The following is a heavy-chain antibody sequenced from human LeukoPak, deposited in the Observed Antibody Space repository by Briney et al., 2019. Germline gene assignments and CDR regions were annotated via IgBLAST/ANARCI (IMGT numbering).Heavy chain of an antibody. CDR1: GGSIRSYY. CDR3: ARHAGGTTYNY. D-gene: IGHD1-7*01. V-gene: IGHV4-59*08. J-gene: IGHJ4*02. CDR2: IPYSGST. Sequence: SETLSLTCTVSGGSIRSYYWSWIRQPPGKGLEWIGYIPYSGSTNYSPSLKSRVTISVDTSKNQFSLKLSSVTAADTAVYYCARHAGGTTYNYWGQGTLVTVSS.